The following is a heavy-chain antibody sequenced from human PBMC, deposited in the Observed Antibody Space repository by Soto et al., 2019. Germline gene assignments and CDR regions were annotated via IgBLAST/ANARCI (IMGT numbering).Heavy chain of an antibody. CDR2: INPSGGST. CDR1: GYTFTSYY. J-gene: IGHJ4*02. D-gene: IGHD1-26*01. V-gene: IGHV1-46*01. Sequence: QVQLVQSGAEVKKPGASVKVSCKASGYTFTSYYMHWVRQAPGQGLEWMGIINPSGGSTSYAQKFQGRVTMSRDTSTSTVYMELSSLRSEDPAVYYCARYRVGATPLDYWGQGNLVTVSS. CDR3: ARYRVGATPLDY.